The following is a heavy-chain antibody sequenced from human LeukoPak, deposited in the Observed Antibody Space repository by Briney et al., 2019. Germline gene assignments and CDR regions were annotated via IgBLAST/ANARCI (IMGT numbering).Heavy chain of an antibody. Sequence: SETLSLTCTVSGPSIRSHYWSWLRQTPGKGLEWLGYIGYVHNSGSTNYSPSLKSRVTISLDTSKNQFSLKLNSVTAADTAVYYCARAGNWNDLDYWGQGTLVTVSS. CDR1: GPSIRSHY. CDR2: IGYVHNSGST. D-gene: IGHD1-1*01. J-gene: IGHJ4*02. V-gene: IGHV4-59*11. CDR3: ARAGNWNDLDY.